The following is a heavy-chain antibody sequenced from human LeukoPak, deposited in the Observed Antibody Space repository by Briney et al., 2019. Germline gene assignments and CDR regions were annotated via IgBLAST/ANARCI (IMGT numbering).Heavy chain of an antibody. J-gene: IGHJ5*02. Sequence: SVKVSCKASGGTFSSYAISWVRQAPGQGLEWMGGIIPIFGTANYAQKFQSRVTITADESTSTAYMELSSLRSEDTAVYYCARDRYSYGHSGSNWFDPWGQGTLVTVSS. CDR1: GGTFSSYA. CDR3: ARDRYSYGHSGSNWFDP. CDR2: IIPIFGTA. D-gene: IGHD5-18*01. V-gene: IGHV1-69*13.